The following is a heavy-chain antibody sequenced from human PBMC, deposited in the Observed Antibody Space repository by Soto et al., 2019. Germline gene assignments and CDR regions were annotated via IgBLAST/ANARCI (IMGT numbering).Heavy chain of an antibody. CDR3: AKSPLRYCSSTSCSSFDY. D-gene: IGHD2-2*01. V-gene: IGHV3-23*01. Sequence: GGSLRLSSAASGFTFSSYAMSWVRQAPGKGLEWVSAISGSGGSTYYADSVKGRFTISRDNSKNTLYLQMNSLRAEDTAVYYCAKSPLRYCSSTSCSSFDYWGQGTLVTVSS. CDR1: GFTFSSYA. J-gene: IGHJ4*02. CDR2: ISGSGGST.